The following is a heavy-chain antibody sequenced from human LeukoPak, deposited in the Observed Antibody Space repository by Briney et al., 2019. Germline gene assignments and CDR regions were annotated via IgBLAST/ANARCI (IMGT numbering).Heavy chain of an antibody. J-gene: IGHJ4*02. D-gene: IGHD1-26*01. Sequence: SGGSLRLSCAASGFTFSNYGMHWVRQAPGKGLEWVAVIWYDESNKYYADSVKGRFTISRDNSKNTLYLQMNSLRAEDTAVYYCARDMSQFVGATWGCDYWGQGTLVTVSS. V-gene: IGHV3-33*01. CDR2: IWYDESNK. CDR1: GFTFSNYG. CDR3: ARDMSQFVGATWGCDY.